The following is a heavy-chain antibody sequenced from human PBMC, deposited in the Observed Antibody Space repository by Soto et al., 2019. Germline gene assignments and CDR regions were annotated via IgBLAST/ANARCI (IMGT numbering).Heavy chain of an antibody. CDR1: GGSISSSSYY. CDR3: ARLGAYPIYYFDY. V-gene: IGHV4-39*01. D-gene: IGHD1-26*01. J-gene: IGHJ4*02. CDR2: IYYSGST. Sequence: PSETLSLTCTVSGGSISSSSYYWGWIRQPPGKGLEWIESIYYSGSTYYNPSLKSRVTISVDTSKNQFSLKLSSVTAADTAVYYCARLGAYPIYYFDYWGQGTLVTVSS.